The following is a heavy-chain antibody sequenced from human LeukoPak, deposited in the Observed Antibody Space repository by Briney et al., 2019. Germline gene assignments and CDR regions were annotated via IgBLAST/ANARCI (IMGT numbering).Heavy chain of an antibody. Sequence: ASVKVSCKASGCTFTSYDINWVRQATGQGLAWMGWMNPNSGNTGYAQKFQGRVTMTRNTSISTAYMELSSLRSEDTAVYYCARRSLKKTTFDYWGQGTLVTVSS. CDR2: MNPNSGNT. V-gene: IGHV1-8*01. CDR3: ARRSLKKTTFDY. CDR1: GCTFTSYD. D-gene: IGHD1-1*01. J-gene: IGHJ4*02.